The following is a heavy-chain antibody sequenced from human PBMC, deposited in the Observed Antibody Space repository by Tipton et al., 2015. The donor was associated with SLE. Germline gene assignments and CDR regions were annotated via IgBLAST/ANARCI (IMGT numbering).Heavy chain of an antibody. CDR2: IHHSGTT. CDR3: ARDRYYGSGSLGSNYYYMDV. D-gene: IGHD3-10*01. CDR1: VGSFSDYY. V-gene: IGHV4-34*01. J-gene: IGHJ6*03. Sequence: TLSLTCAVYVGSFSDYYWNWIRQPPGKGLEWIGEIHHSGTTNHNPSLKSRVTISVDTSKNQFSLKLSSVTAADTAVYYCARDRYYGSGSLGSNYYYMDVWGKGTTVTVSS.